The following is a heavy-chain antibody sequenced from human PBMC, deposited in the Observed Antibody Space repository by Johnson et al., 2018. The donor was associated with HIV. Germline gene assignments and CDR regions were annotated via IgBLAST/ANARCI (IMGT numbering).Heavy chain of an antibody. J-gene: IGHJ3*02. V-gene: IGHV3-53*01. Sequence: VQLVESGGGLIQPGGSLRLSCAASGFTVSSNYMNWVRQAPGKGLEWVSVIYSGGSTYYADSVKGRFTISRDNAKNSLYLQMNSLRAEDTAVYYCARVQIISGFNWHYYESSIDAVDIWGQGTMVTVSS. CDR1: GFTVSSNY. D-gene: IGHD3-22*01. CDR3: ARVQIISGFNWHYYESSIDAVDI. CDR2: IYSGGST.